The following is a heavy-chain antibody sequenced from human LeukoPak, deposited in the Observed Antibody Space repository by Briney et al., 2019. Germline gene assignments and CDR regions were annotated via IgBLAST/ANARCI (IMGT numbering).Heavy chain of an antibody. J-gene: IGHJ4*02. D-gene: IGHD1-26*01. CDR2: ISFDGSNK. CDR3: AREFVPWELLNYFDY. V-gene: IGHV3-30-3*01. Sequence: GGSLRLSWAASGFTFSSYAMHWVRQAPGKGLEWVAVISFDGSNKYYADSVKGRFTISRDNSKNTLYLQMNSLRAEDTAVYYCAREFVPWELLNYFDYWGQGTLVTVSS. CDR1: GFTFSSYA.